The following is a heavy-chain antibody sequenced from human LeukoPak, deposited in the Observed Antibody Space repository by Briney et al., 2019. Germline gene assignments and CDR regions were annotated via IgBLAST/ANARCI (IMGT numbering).Heavy chain of an antibody. CDR3: ARSSLAVAGSVFDY. D-gene: IGHD6-19*01. J-gene: IGHJ4*02. CDR2: ISTYNGNT. CDR1: GYTFTSYG. V-gene: IGHV1-18*01. Sequence: ASVKVSRKASGYTFTSYGISWVRQAPGQGLEWMGWISTYNGNTNYAQKLQGRVSMTTDTSTSTAYMELRSLRSDDTAVYYCARSSLAVAGSVFDYWGQGTLVAVS.